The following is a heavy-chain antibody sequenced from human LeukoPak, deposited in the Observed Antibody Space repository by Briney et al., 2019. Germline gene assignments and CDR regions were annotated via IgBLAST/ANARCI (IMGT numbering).Heavy chain of an antibody. Sequence: SETLSLTCTVSGDSISSHYWSWIRQPPGKGLEWLGYVYYTGSTDYNPSLNSRLTISVDTSKSQFSLKLTSVTAADTAVYYCARGPVYSNSYYYYYMDVWGKGTTVTVSS. CDR3: ARGPVYSNSYYYYYMDV. D-gene: IGHD6-13*01. CDR1: GDSISSHY. V-gene: IGHV4-59*11. J-gene: IGHJ6*03. CDR2: VYYTGST.